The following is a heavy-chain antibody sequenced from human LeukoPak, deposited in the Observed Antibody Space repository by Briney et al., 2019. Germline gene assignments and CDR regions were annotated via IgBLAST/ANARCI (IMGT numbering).Heavy chain of an antibody. CDR1: GFTFSGYG. CDR2: ISFDGRNK. V-gene: IGHV3-30*19. J-gene: IGHJ6*02. CDR3: ARDDRLSHYNYYGMDA. Sequence: PGGSLRLSCAASGFTFSGYGMHWVRQAPGKGLEWVAVISFDGRNKYYAESVKGRFTISRDNSKNTAYVQMNSLRTEDTAVYYCARDDRLSHYNYYGMDAWGQGTTVTVSS.